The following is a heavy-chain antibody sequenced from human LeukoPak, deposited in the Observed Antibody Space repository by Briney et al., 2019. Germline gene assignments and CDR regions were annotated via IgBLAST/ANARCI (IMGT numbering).Heavy chain of an antibody. D-gene: IGHD1-26*01. V-gene: IGHV4-59*01. CDR1: GGSISSYY. CDR2: IYYSGST. CDR3: ARAPIVGATDAFDI. Sequence: SETLSLTCTVSGGSISSYYWSWVRQPPGKGLEWIGYIYYSGSTNYNPSIKSRVTISVDTSKNQFSLKLSSVTAADTAVYYCARAPIVGATDAFDIWGQGTMVTVSS. J-gene: IGHJ3*02.